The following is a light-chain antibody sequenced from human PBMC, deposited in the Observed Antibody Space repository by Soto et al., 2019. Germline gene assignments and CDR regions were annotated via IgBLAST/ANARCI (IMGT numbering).Light chain of an antibody. V-gene: IGLV1-40*01. CDR1: SSNIGASYE. CDR2: ENN. CDR3: QSYDSSLSGYV. Sequence: QAVVTQPPSVSEAPGQRVTISCTGSSSNIGASYEAHWYQQVPGTAPKLLIYENNNRPSGVPDRFSGSKSGTSASLAITGLQAEDEAEYYCQSYDSSLSGYVFGTATKLTVL. J-gene: IGLJ1*01.